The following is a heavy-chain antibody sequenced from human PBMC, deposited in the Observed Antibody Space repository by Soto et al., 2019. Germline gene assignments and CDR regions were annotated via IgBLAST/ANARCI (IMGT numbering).Heavy chain of an antibody. CDR2: ICSSGAS. CDR3: ARGGIGMVRTFDH. J-gene: IGHJ4*02. D-gene: IGHD3-10*01. V-gene: IGHV3-53*01. Sequence: GESLRLSCAVSGLTVRSTYMSSVHQAPGKGLEWVSMICSSGASFYAHSVKGRFTISRDSSDNTVYFQMNSLKAEDTAVYYCARGGIGMVRTFDHWGQGTLVTVSS. CDR1: GLTVRSTY.